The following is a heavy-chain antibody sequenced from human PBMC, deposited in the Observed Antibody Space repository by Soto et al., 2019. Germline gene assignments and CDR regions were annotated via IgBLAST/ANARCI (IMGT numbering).Heavy chain of an antibody. CDR2: IIPILGIA. D-gene: IGHD6-13*01. Sequence: QVQLVQSGAEVKKPGSSVKVSCKASGGTFSSYTISWVRQAPGQGLEWMGRIIPILGIANYAQKFQGRVTITADKSTSTAYMELSSLRSEDTAVYYCARALQQPVRGGYYYYYYMDVWGKGTTVTVSS. CDR3: ARALQQPVRGGYYYYYYMDV. J-gene: IGHJ6*03. V-gene: IGHV1-69*02. CDR1: GGTFSSYT.